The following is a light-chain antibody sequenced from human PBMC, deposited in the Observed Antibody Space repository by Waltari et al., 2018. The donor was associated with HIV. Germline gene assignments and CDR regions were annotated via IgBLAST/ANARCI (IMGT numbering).Light chain of an antibody. J-gene: IGKJ1*01. Sequence: DIQMTQSPSSLSASLGDRVTLSCRASENIRHYLNWVQHKPGKAPNLLIYAASNLQRGVPSQFGGGGSGTDFTLTISNLQPEDSATYYCQQSYSAPQTFGQGTKVEIK. CDR1: ENIRHY. V-gene: IGKV1-39*01. CDR3: QQSYSAPQT. CDR2: AAS.